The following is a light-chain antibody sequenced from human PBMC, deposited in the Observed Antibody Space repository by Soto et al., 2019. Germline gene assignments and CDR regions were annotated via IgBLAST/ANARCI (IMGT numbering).Light chain of an antibody. CDR3: AAWDDSLDAWV. J-gene: IGLJ3*02. CDR1: TSNIEGNP. CDR2: STN. Sequence: QSVLTQPPSASGTPGQRVTISCSGSTSNIEGNPVNRYQLVPGAAPKSLIYSTNYRASGVPDRISASKSGTSASLAISGLQSEDEAEYFCAAWDDSLDAWVFGGGTKLTVL. V-gene: IGLV1-44*01.